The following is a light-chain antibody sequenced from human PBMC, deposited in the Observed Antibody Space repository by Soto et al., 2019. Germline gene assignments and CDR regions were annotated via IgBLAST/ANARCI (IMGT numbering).Light chain of an antibody. CDR2: DAS. CDR3: QQRSSWART. V-gene: IGKV3-11*01. CDR1: QSVSSY. Sequence: EIVLTQSPATLSSSPGERATLSCRASQSVSSYLAWYQQKPGQTPRLLIYDASNRATGIPARFSGSGSGTDVTLTISSLEPEDFGVYYCQQRSSWARTFGQGTKLEIK. J-gene: IGKJ2*01.